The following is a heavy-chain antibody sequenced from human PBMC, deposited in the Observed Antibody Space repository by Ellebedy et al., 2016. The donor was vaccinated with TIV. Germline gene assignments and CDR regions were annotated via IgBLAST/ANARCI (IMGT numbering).Heavy chain of an antibody. CDR2: ISAYNGNT. D-gene: IGHD4-17*01. CDR1: GYTFTSYG. CDR3: ARETYGEDFDY. Sequence: AASVTVSCKASGYTFTSYGISWVRQARGQGLEWMGWISAYNGNTNYAQKLQGRVTMTTDTSTSTAYMELRSLRSYDTAVYYCARETYGEDFDYWGQGTLVTVSS. J-gene: IGHJ4*02. V-gene: IGHV1-18*04.